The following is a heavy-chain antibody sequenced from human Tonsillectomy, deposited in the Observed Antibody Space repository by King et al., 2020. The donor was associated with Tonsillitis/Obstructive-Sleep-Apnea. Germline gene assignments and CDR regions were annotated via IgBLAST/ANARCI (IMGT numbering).Heavy chain of an antibody. D-gene: IGHD1-20*01. CDR3: AKDRGNWNYYYYGMDV. J-gene: IGHJ6*02. CDR2: ISGSGGST. CDR1: GFTFSSYA. V-gene: IGHV3-23*04. Sequence: VQLVESGGGLVQPGGSLRLSCAASGFTFSSYAMSWVRQAPGKGLEWVSAISGSGGSTYYADSVKGRFTISRDNSKNTLYLQMNSLRAEDTAVYYCAKDRGNWNYYYYGMDVWGQGTTVTVSS.